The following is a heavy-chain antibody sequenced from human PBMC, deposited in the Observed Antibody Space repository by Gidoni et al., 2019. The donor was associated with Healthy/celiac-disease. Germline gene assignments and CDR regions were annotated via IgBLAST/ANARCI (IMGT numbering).Heavy chain of an antibody. CDR3: ARDRYDFWSGSYYYYYGMDV. D-gene: IGHD3-3*01. Sequence: QVQLVESGGGLVKPGGSLRLSCAASGFTFSYYYMSWIRQAPGKGLEWVSYISSSGSTIYYADSVKGRFTISRDNAKNSLYLQMNSLRAEDTAVYYCARDRYDFWSGSYYYYYGMDVWGQGTTVTVSS. V-gene: IGHV3-11*01. J-gene: IGHJ6*02. CDR1: GFTFSYYY. CDR2: ISSSGSTI.